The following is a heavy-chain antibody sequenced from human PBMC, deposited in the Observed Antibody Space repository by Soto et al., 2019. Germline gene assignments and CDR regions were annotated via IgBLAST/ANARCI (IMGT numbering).Heavy chain of an antibody. CDR3: AKDSPFCRYYDILTGYPTCYYFDY. V-gene: IGHV3-30*18. J-gene: IGHJ4*02. Sequence: QVQLVESGGGVVQPGRSLRLSCAASGFTFSSYGMHWVRQAPGKGLEXXXVXSXXGSNKYYADSVKGRFTISRDNSKNTLYLQMNSLRAEDTAVYYCAKDSPFCRYYDILTGYPTCYYFDYWGQGTLVTVSS. D-gene: IGHD3-9*01. CDR1: GFTFSSYG. CDR2: XSXXGSNK.